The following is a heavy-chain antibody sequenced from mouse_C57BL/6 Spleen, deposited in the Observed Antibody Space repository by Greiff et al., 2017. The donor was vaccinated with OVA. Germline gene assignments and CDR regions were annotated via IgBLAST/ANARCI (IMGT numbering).Heavy chain of an antibody. Sequence: EVQRVESGGGLVKPGGSLKLSCAASGFTFSSYAMSWVRQTPEKRLEWVATISDGGSYTYYPDNVKGRFTISRDNAKNNLYLQMSHLKSEDTAMYYCARDGDYGGGFAYWGQGTLVTVSA. CDR3: ARDGDYGGGFAY. CDR2: ISDGGSYT. CDR1: GFTFSSYA. J-gene: IGHJ3*01. V-gene: IGHV5-4*01. D-gene: IGHD2-4*01.